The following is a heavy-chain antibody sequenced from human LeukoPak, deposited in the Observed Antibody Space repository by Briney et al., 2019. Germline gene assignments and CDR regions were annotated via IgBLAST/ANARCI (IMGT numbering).Heavy chain of an antibody. CDR1: GFTFSSYG. CDR2: ISGSGGST. V-gene: IGHV3-23*01. CDR3: AKASSGYLFVYYFDY. D-gene: IGHD3-22*01. Sequence: GGSLRLSCAASGFTFSSYGMSWVRQAPGKGLEWVSAISGSGGSTYYADSVKGRFTISRDNPKNTLYLQMNSLRAEDTAVYYCAKASSGYLFVYYFDYWGQGTLVTVSS. J-gene: IGHJ4*02.